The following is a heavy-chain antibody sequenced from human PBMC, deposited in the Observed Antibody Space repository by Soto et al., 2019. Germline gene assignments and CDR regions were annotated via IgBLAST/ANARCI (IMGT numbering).Heavy chain of an antibody. CDR3: ASLAPDIVVVVAASTDPPDY. CDR2: ISSSSSTI. CDR1: GFTFSSYS. J-gene: IGHJ4*02. V-gene: IGHV3-48*01. Sequence: GGSLRLSCAASGFTFSSYSMNWVRQAPGKGLEWVSYISSSSSTIYYADSVKGRFTISRDNAKNSLYLQMNSLRAEDTAVYYCASLAPDIVVVVAASTDPPDYWGQGTLVTVSS. D-gene: IGHD2-15*01.